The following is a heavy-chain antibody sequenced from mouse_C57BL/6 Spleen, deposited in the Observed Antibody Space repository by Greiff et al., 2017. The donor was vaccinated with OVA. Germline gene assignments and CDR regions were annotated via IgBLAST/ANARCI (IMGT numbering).Heavy chain of an antibody. D-gene: IGHD1-1*01. CDR1: GYTFTSYW. CDR2: IHPNSGST. Sequence: QVQLQQPGAELVKPGASVKLSCKASGYTFTSYWMHWVKQRPGQGLEWIGMIHPNSGSTNYNEKFKSKATLTVDKSSSTAYMQLSSLTSEDSAVYYGARGGIITTVVASMDYWGQGTSVTVSS. V-gene: IGHV1-64*01. J-gene: IGHJ4*01. CDR3: ARGGIITTVVASMDY.